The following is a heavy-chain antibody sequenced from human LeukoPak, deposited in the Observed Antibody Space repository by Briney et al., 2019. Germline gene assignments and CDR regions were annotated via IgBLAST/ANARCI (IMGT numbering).Heavy chain of an antibody. J-gene: IGHJ4*02. CDR2: TYYTGST. Sequence: NPSQTLSLTCTVSGDSISSSYWNWIRQSPGKGLEWIGYTYYTGSTNYNPSLKSRVTISVDTSKKQFSLKLISVTAADTAVYFCARGAGWWDYWGQGTLVTVSS. V-gene: IGHV4-59*01. CDR3: ARGAGWWDY. CDR1: GDSISSSY. D-gene: IGHD2-15*01.